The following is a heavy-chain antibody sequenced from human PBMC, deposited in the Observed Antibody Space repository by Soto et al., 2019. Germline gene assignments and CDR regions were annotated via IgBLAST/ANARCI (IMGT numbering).Heavy chain of an antibody. V-gene: IGHV4-30-4*01. D-gene: IGHD2-2*01. CDR1: GGSISSGDYY. CDR3: ARAPYQPLILSGYYFDY. J-gene: IGHJ4*02. CDR2: IYYSGST. Sequence: NPSETLSLTCTVSGGSISSGDYYWSWIRQPPGKGLEWIGYIYYSGSTYYNPSLKSRVTISVDTSKNQFSLKLSSVTAADTAVYYCARAPYQPLILSGYYFDYWGQGTLVTVSS.